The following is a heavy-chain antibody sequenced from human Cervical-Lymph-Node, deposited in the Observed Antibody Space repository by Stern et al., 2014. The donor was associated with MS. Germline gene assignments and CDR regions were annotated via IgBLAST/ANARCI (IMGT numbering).Heavy chain of an antibody. CDR2: ISVDGNHK. J-gene: IGHJ4*02. CDR3: ARDSQDTTFIYDY. D-gene: IGHD1-1*01. Sequence: QVQLQESVGGVVQPGGSLRLSCAASGFTFRSYGMHWVRQAPGKGPAWVSVISVDGNHKYFANVVRGRFDISRDNSKNTLYLQMNSLKPEDTAVYYCARDSQDTTFIYDYWGQGALVTVSS. CDR1: GFTFRSYG. V-gene: IGHV3-30*03.